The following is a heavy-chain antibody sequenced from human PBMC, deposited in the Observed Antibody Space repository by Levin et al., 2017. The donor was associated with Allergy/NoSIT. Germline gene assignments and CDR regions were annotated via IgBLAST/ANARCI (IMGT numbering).Heavy chain of an antibody. CDR3: AKHSGFTYGYNDAFDV. D-gene: IGHD5-24*01. CDR1: GFTFRNFA. CDR2: INYSGGKT. V-gene: IGHV3-23*01. Sequence: GGSLRLSCAASGFTFRNFAMTWVRQAPGMGLEWVSAINYSGGKTYYADSVKGRFTLSRDNSKNTSFLEMNNLRVGDTALYYCAKHSGFTYGYNDAFDVWGQGAMVTVSS. J-gene: IGHJ3*01.